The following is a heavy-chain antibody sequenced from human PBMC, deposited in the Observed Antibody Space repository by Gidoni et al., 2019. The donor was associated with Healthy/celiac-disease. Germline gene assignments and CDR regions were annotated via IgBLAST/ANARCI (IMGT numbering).Heavy chain of an antibody. Sequence: QVQLVESGGGVVQPGRSLRLSCAASGFTFSSYGMHGVRQAPGKGLEWVAVISYDGSNKDYADSVKGRFTISRDNSKNTLYLQMNSLRAEDTAVYYCASGGYCSGGSCYGWWGQGTLVTVSS. J-gene: IGHJ4*02. CDR1: GFTFSSYG. V-gene: IGHV3-30*03. CDR3: ASGGYCSGGSCYGW. CDR2: ISYDGSNK. D-gene: IGHD2-15*01.